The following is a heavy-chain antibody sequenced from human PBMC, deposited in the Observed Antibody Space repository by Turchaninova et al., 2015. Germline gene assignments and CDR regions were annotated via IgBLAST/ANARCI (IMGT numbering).Heavy chain of an antibody. CDR2: IIPMFGTG. CDR1: GGTFSTSA. V-gene: IGHV1-69*12. CDR3: ARGPDSTAYYYFY. D-gene: IGHD3-22*01. J-gene: IGHJ4*02. Sequence: QVQLVQSGAEVKKPGSSVKVSCKASGGTFSTSAISWVRQAPGQGLEWMGGIIPMFGTGNYAQKFQGRVTITADESTSTADMELRSLRSEDTALYYCARGPDSTAYYYFYWGQGTLVTVSS.